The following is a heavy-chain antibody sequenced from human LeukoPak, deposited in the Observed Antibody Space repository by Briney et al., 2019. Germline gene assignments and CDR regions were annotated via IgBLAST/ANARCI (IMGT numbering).Heavy chain of an antibody. D-gene: IGHD3-22*01. J-gene: IGHJ4*02. CDR1: GFSFSSYV. Sequence: GGSLRLSCAASGFSFSSYVMNWVRQAPGTRLEWVSAISGSGGSTYYADSVKGRFTISRDNSKSTLYLQMNSLRAEDTAVYYCAKDQRILVIITTDFDYWGQGTLATVSS. CDR2: ISGSGGST. CDR3: AKDQRILVIITTDFDY. V-gene: IGHV3-23*01.